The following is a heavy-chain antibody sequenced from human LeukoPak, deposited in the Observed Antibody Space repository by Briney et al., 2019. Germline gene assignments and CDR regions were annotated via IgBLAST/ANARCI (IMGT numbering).Heavy chain of an antibody. V-gene: IGHV1-18*01. CDR1: GYTFTSYG. CDR3: ARAKRFGELSTNWFDY. CDR2: ISAYNGNT. J-gene: IGHJ5*01. Sequence: ASVKVSCKASGYTFTSYGISWVRQAPGQGLEWMGWISAYNGNTNYAQKLQGRVTMTTDTSTSTAYMELRSLRSDDTAVYYCARAKRFGELSTNWFDYWGQGTLVTVSS. D-gene: IGHD3-10*01.